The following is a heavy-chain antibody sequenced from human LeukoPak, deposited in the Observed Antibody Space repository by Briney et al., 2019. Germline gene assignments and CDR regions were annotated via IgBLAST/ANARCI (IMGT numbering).Heavy chain of an antibody. V-gene: IGHV3-30*02. D-gene: IGHD3-22*01. J-gene: IGHJ3*02. Sequence: GGSLRLSCAASGFTFSSYGMHWVRQAPGKGLEWVAFIRYDGSNKYYADSVKGRFTISRDNSKNTLYLQMNSLRSEDTAVYYCARVLVIGGHDAFDIWGRGTMVTVSS. CDR2: IRYDGSNK. CDR1: GFTFSSYG. CDR3: ARVLVIGGHDAFDI.